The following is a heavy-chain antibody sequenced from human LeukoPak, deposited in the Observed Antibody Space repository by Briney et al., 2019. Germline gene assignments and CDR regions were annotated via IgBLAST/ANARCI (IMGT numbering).Heavy chain of an antibody. D-gene: IGHD5-24*01. CDR2: IYHTGST. CDR3: ARGERGSDY. Sequence: PSETLSLTCTVSGYSISSGYYWGWIRQPPGKGLEWIASIYHTGSTYYNPSLKSRVTISVDTSKNHFSLKLTSVTAADTAMYYCARGERGSDYWGQGTLITVSS. V-gene: IGHV4-38-2*02. J-gene: IGHJ4*02. CDR1: GYSISSGYY.